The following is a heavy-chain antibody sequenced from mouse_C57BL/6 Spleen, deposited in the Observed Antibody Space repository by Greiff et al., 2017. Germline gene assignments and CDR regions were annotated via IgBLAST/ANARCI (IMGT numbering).Heavy chain of an antibody. CDR3: ARNPPMITPYYFDY. D-gene: IGHD2-4*01. CDR2: IWSGGST. V-gene: IGHV2-2*01. J-gene: IGHJ2*01. Sequence: QVQLKESGPGLVQPSQSLSITCTVSGFSLTSYGVHWVRQSPGKGLEWLGVIWSGGSTDYNAAFISRLSISKDNSKSQVFFKMNSLQADDTAIYYCARNPPMITPYYFDYWGQGTTLTVSS. CDR1: GFSLTSYG.